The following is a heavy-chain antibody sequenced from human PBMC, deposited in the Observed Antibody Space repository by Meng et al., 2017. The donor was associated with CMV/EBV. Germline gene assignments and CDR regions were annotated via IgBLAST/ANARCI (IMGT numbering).Heavy chain of an antibody. CDR3: ATHILANYYDSSGYVY. CDR2: TYYSGST. CDR1: GGSVSSGSYY. J-gene: IGHJ4*02. V-gene: IGHV4-61*01. D-gene: IGHD3-22*01. Sequence: GSLRLSCTVSGGSVSSGSYYWSWIRQPPVKGLEWIGYTYYSGSTNYNPSLKSRVTISVDTSKNQFSLKLSSVTAADTAVYYCATHILANYYDSSGYVYWGQGTLVTVSS.